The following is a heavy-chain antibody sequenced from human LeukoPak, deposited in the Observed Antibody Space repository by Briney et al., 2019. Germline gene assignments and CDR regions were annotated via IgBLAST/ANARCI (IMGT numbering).Heavy chain of an antibody. CDR3: ARPSPLLWFGELLLDPPMDV. CDR2: INHSGST. J-gene: IGHJ6*03. CDR1: GGSFSGYY. V-gene: IGHV4-34*01. D-gene: IGHD3-10*01. Sequence: PSETLSLTCAVYGGSFSGYYWSWIRQPPGKGLEWIGEINHSGSTNYNPSLKSRVTISVDTSKNQFSLKLSSVTAADTAVYYCARPSPLLWFGELLLDPPMDVWGKGTTVTVSS.